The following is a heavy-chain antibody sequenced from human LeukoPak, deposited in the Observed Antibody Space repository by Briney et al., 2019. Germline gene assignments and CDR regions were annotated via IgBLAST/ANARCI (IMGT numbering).Heavy chain of an antibody. Sequence: GGSLRLSCAASGFTFSSYTMSWVRQAPGKGLEWVSTITTSDDNTYYADSVKGRFTISRDNAKNSLYLQMNSLRAEDTAVYYCAREMRSYDSSGYYSFDYWGQGTLVTVSS. CDR1: GFTFSSYT. J-gene: IGHJ4*02. V-gene: IGHV3-21*06. D-gene: IGHD3-22*01. CDR3: AREMRSYDSSGYYSFDY. CDR2: ITTSDDNT.